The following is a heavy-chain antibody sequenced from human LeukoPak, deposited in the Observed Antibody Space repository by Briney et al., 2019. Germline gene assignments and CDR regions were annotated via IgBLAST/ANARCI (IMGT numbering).Heavy chain of an antibody. CDR2: IGSGGYM. CDR1: GFTFADYD. Sequence: GGSLRLSCVASGFTFADYDVTWVRQAPGKGLEYVSSIGSGGYMFYAGSVKGRFFISRDNSKSTLYLHMNSLRSDDTAVYFCAKKLPPASFYFDFWGQGSLVSVSS. CDR3: AKKLPPASFYFDF. D-gene: IGHD3-16*02. J-gene: IGHJ4*02. V-gene: IGHV3-23*01.